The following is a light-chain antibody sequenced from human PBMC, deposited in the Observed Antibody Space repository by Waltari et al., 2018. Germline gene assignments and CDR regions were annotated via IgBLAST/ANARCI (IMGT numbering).Light chain of an antibody. V-gene: IGKV3-15*01. CDR1: QSVSSN. Sequence: EIVMTQSPATLSVATGERDTLSCRASQSVSSNLAWYQQKPGQAPRLLIYGASTRATGIPARFSGSGSGTEFTLTISSLQSEDFAVYYCQQYNNWPRTFGQGTKVEIK. J-gene: IGKJ1*01. CDR3: QQYNNWPRT. CDR2: GAS.